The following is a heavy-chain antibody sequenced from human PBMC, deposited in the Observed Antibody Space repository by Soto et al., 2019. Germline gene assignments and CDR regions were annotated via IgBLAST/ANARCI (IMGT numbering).Heavy chain of an antibody. CDR3: ARERTVITMVRGGDLYDWSDP. CDR1: GYTFTSYG. CDR2: ISAYNGNT. J-gene: IGHJ5*02. V-gene: IGHV1-18*01. Sequence: QVQLVQSGAEVKKPGASVKVSCKASGYTFTSYGISWVRQAPGQGLEWMGWISAYNGNTNYAQKIQGRVTMTTDTSTSTAYMELRSLRSDDTAVYYCARERTVITMVRGGDLYDWSDPWGQGTLVTVSS. D-gene: IGHD3-10*01.